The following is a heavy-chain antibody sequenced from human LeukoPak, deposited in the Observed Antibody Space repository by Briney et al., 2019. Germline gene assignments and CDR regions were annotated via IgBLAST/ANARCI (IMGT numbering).Heavy chain of an antibody. J-gene: IGHJ5*02. V-gene: IGHV4-59*01. CDR1: GGSISTYY. CDR3: TRTSYSSGWFDP. CDR2: IYYSGST. D-gene: IGHD6-19*01. Sequence: SETLSLTCTISGGSISTYYWSWIRQPPGKGLEWIGYIYYSGSTNYNPSLKSRVTISVDTSKNQVSLKLSSVTAADTAVYYCTRTSYSSGWFDPWGQGTLVTVSS.